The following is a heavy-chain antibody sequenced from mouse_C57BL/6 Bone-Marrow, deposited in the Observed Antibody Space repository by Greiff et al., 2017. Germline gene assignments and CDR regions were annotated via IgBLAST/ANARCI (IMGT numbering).Heavy chain of an antibody. CDR3: ARGGDYSNPYYFDY. CDR1: GYTFTSYW. D-gene: IGHD2-5*01. J-gene: IGHJ2*01. CDR2: IYPGSGRT. V-gene: IGHV1-55*01. Sequence: QVQLQQPGAELVKPGASVKMSCKASGYTFTSYWITWVKQRPGQGLEWIGDIYPGSGRTNYNEKFKSKATLTVDTSSSTAYMQLSSLTSEDSAVYYCARGGDYSNPYYFDYWGQGTTLTVSS.